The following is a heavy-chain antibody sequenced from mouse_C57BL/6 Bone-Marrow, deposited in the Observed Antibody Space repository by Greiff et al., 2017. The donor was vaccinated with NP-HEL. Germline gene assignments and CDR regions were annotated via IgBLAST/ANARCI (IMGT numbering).Heavy chain of an antibody. V-gene: IGHV5-6*01. CDR1: GFTFSSYG. D-gene: IGHD1-1*01. CDR2: ISSGGSYT. Sequence: EVKLVDSGGDLVKPGGSLKLSCAASGFTFSSYGMSWVRQTPDKRLEWVATISSGGSYTYYPDSVKGRFTISRDNAKNTLYLQMSSLKSEDTAMYYCARDLLGYGSSHYYAMDYWGQGTSVTVSS. CDR3: ARDLLGYGSSHYYAMDY. J-gene: IGHJ4*01.